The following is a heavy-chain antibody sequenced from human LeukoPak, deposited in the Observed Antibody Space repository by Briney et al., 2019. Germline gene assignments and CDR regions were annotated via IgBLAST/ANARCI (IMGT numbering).Heavy chain of an antibody. D-gene: IGHD5-18*01. J-gene: IGHJ3*02. CDR2: IYYSGST. V-gene: IGHV4-39*01. CDR1: GGSISSRTFS. CDR3: ARVDTAMIYAFDI. Sequence: SETLSLTCTVSGGSISSRTFSWGWIRQPPGKELEWTGSIYYSGSTYYSPSLKSRVTISVDTSKNQFSLKLRSVTAADTAVYYCARVDTAMIYAFDIWGQGTMVTVSS.